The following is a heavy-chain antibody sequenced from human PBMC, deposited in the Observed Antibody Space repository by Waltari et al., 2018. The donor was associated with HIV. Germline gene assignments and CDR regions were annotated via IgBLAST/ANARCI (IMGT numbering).Heavy chain of an antibody. J-gene: IGHJ3*02. CDR1: GGSISRSSYY. Sequence: QLQLQESGPGLVKPSETLSLTCTVSGGSISRSSYYWGWIRQPPGKGLEWIGSIYYSGSTYYNPSLKSRVTISVDTSKNQFSLKLSSVTAADTAVYYCARRSSGGGIPYRNYAFDIWGQGTMVTVSS. V-gene: IGHV4-39*01. CDR2: IYYSGST. CDR3: ARRSSGGGIPYRNYAFDI. D-gene: IGHD6-6*01.